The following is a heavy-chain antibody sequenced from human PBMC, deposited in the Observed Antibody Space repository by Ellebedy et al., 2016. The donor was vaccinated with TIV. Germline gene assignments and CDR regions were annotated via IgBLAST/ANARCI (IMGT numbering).Heavy chain of an antibody. J-gene: IGHJ4*02. CDR1: GGPFGSYY. Sequence: SETLSLTXTVSGGPFGSYYWSWIRQPAGKGLEWIGRVYASGATTYNPSLKSRVTMSADASQEQFSLKLSSVTAADSAIYYCARSRPFYSFDYWGQGTLVTVSS. D-gene: IGHD6-6*01. V-gene: IGHV4-4*07. CDR2: VYASGAT. CDR3: ARSRPFYSFDY.